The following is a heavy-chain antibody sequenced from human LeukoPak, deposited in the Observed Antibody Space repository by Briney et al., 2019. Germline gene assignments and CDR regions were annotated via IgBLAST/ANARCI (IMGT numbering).Heavy chain of an antibody. J-gene: IGHJ4*02. V-gene: IGHV3-23*01. Sequence: GGSLRLSCVASGITFSNYAVSWVRQAPEKGLDWVSVISGSAHKIRYADSVKGRFTISRDNSENIVYLQMNNLRVEDTAVYYCAKDEGGSQYSSGSGTDYWGQGTLVTVSS. D-gene: IGHD6-19*01. CDR3: AKDEGGSQYSSGSGTDY. CDR1: GITFSNYA. CDR2: ISGSAHKI.